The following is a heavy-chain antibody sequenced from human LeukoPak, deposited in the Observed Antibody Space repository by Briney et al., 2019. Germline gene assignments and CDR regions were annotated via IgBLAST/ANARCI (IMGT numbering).Heavy chain of an antibody. CDR1: GGSISSGGYY. CDR3: ASGTPVTTSWYEYFQH. V-gene: IGHV4-31*03. D-gene: IGHD4-17*01. CDR2: IYYSGST. J-gene: IGHJ1*01. Sequence: PSETLSFTCTVSGGSISSGGYYWSWIRQHPGKGLEWIGYIYYSGSTYYNPSLKSRVTISVDTSKNQFSLKLSSVTAADTAVYYCASGTPVTTSWYEYFQHWGQGTRVAVSS.